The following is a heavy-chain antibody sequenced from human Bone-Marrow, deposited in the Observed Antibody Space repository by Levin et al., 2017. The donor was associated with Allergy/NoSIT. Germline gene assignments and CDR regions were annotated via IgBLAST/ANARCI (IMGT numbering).Heavy chain of an antibody. V-gene: IGHV1-2*02. Sequence: GESLKISCQASGYTFTGYYMHWVRQAPGQGLEWMAWFNPHNGDTHYAQKFQGRVTLTRDTSISTAYMDLSRLKSDDSAVYFCARETKLTDAFDIWGQGKMVIVSS. D-gene: IGHD3-10*01. CDR1: GYTFTGYY. CDR3: ARETKLTDAFDI. J-gene: IGHJ3*02. CDR2: FNPHNGDT.